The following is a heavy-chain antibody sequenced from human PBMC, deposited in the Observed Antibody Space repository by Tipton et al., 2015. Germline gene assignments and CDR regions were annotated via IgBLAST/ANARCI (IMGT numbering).Heavy chain of an antibody. CDR1: GFTFSNYY. CDR2: IDSSGRTI. Sequence: SLRLSCAASGFTFSNYYMSWIRQAPGKGLEWLSYIDSSGRTIYYTDSVKGRFTISRDNAKDSLYLQMNSLRAEDSTLYYCGRWGFGTALDYWGQGNLVTVSS. V-gene: IGHV3-11*04. CDR3: GRWGFGTALDY. J-gene: IGHJ4*02. D-gene: IGHD3/OR15-3a*01.